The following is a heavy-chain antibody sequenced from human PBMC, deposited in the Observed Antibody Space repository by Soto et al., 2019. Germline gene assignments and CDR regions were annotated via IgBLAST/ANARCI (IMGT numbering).Heavy chain of an antibody. D-gene: IGHD6-13*01. Sequence: QAQLVQSGAEVRKPGSSVKLSCKASEGTFNSYAIAWVRQAPGQGLEWMGGIIPYYNTLNYAQKFQDRVTITADDSTNTVYMELSSLRSDDTAAYFCASGASRWYPYCFDSWAQGTVVTVSS. CDR1: EGTFNSYA. J-gene: IGHJ4*02. CDR2: IIPYYNTL. V-gene: IGHV1-69*01. CDR3: ASGASRWYPYCFDS.